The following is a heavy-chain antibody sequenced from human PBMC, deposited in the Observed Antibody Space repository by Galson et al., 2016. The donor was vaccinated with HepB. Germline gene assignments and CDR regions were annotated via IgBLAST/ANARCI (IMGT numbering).Heavy chain of an antibody. V-gene: IGHV1-3*01. Sequence: SVKVSCKASGYTFTSYAMHWVRQAPGQSLEWLGWINAGNGNTQYSQKFQGRVSITRDTSASTAFMELSSLRSKDTAVYYCAMPPGYKGGYWGQGTLVTVSS. CDR2: INAGNGNT. CDR3: AMPPGYKGGY. CDR1: GYTFTSYA. J-gene: IGHJ4*02. D-gene: IGHD1-14*01.